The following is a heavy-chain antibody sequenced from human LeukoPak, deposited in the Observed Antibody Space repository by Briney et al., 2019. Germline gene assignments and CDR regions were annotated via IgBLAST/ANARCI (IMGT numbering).Heavy chain of an antibody. CDR1: GGSFSGYS. CDR2: INHSGST. CDR3: ARAGY. D-gene: IGHD6-19*01. V-gene: IGHV4-34*01. J-gene: IGHJ4*02. Sequence: SETLSLTCAVYGGSFSGYSWNWIRQPPGKGLEWIGEINHSGSTNYDPSLKSRVTISVDTSKNQLSLKLSSVTAADTAVYFCARAGYWGQGTLVTVSS.